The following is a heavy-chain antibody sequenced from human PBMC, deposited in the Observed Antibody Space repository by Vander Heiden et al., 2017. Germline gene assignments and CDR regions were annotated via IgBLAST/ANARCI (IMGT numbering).Heavy chain of an antibody. V-gene: IGHV3-30*18. J-gene: IGHJ4*02. Sequence: QVQLVESGGGVVQPGRSLRLPCAASGFTFSSYGMPWVRQAQGKGLEWVAVISYDGSNKYYADSVKGRFTISRDNSKNTLYLQMNSLSAEDTAVYYCAKSPGIAAAGTSLGRANYYFDYWVQGTLVTVAS. CDR2: ISYDGSNK. CDR1: GFTFSSYG. D-gene: IGHD6-13*01. CDR3: AKSPGIAAAGTSLGRANYYFDY.